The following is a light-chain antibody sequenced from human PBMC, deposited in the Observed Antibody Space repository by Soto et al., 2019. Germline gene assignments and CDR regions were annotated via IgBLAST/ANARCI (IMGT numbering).Light chain of an antibody. CDR3: QSYDSGLIDYYV. CDR1: DSNIGAGFT. V-gene: IGLV1-40*01. Sequence: QSVLTQPPSVSGAPGRTVTISCTGSDSNIGAGFTVHWYQQLPGSAPKLLIYGNTHRPSGVPDRFSGSQSGTSASLAISGLQAEDEADYYCQSYDSGLIDYYVFGTGTKVTVL. CDR2: GNT. J-gene: IGLJ1*01.